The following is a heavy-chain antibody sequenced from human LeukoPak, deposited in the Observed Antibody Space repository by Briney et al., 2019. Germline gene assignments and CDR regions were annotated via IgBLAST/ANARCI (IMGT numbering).Heavy chain of an antibody. CDR1: GFIFSDYY. Sequence: GGSLRLSCAASGFIFSDYYMGWIRQAPGRGLEWVSYISDSGSNIYYTDSVKGRFTMSRDNAKKSLYLQMNSLRAEDTAVYYCARVDYYDYVWGSYRYNYFDYWGQGTLVTVSS. D-gene: IGHD3-16*02. CDR2: ISDSGSNI. CDR3: ARVDYYDYVWGSYRYNYFDY. J-gene: IGHJ4*02. V-gene: IGHV3-11*04.